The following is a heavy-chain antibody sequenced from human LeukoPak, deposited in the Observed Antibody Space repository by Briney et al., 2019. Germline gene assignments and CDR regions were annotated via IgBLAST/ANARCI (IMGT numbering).Heavy chain of an antibody. Sequence: ASVKLSCKASGLALSGEYMHGVPQAPGQGLEWMGWINPNNGGTTYTQKFQGRVTMTRDTSVSTAYKKLNSLISDDASLYYCATSSDDWRFDYWGQGTLVTVSS. CDR1: GLALSGEY. CDR3: ATSSDDWRFDY. D-gene: IGHD3-9*01. J-gene: IGHJ4*02. V-gene: IGHV1-2*02. CDR2: INPNNGGT.